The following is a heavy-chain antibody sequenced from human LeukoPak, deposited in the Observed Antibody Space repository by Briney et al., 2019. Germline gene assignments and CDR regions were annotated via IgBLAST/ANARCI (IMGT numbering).Heavy chain of an antibody. V-gene: IGHV3-7*01. J-gene: IGHJ3*02. CDR3: ASTLPYPDAFDI. D-gene: IGHD2/OR15-2a*01. Sequence: GGSLRLSCAASGFTFSSYWMSWVRQAPGKGLEWVANIKQDGSVKYYVDSVKGRFTISRDNAKNSLYLRMNSLRAEDTAVYYCASTLPYPDAFDIWGQGTMVTVSS. CDR1: GFTFSSYW. CDR2: IKQDGSVK.